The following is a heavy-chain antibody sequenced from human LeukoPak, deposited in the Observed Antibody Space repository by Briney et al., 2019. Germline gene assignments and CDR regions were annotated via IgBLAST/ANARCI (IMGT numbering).Heavy chain of an antibody. D-gene: IGHD1-26*01. Sequence: SETLSLTCTVSGYSISSGYYWGWIRQPPGKGLEWIGSIYHSGSTYYNPSLKSRVTISVDTSKNQFSLKLSSVTAADTAVYYCARGSGSVFDYWGQGTLVTVSS. V-gene: IGHV4-38-2*02. J-gene: IGHJ4*02. CDR1: GYSISSGYY. CDR3: ARGSGSVFDY. CDR2: IYHSGST.